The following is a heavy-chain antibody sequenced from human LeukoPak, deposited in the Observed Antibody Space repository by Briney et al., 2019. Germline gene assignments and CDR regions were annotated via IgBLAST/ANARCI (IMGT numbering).Heavy chain of an antibody. Sequence: PSETLSLTCAVCGGSFSGYYWSWIRQPPGKGLEWIGEINHSGSTNYNPSLKSRVTISVDTSKNQFSLKLSSVTAADTAVYYCARGGDSYGYLVEYFDYWGQGTLVTVSS. D-gene: IGHD5-18*01. CDR2: INHSGST. CDR3: ARGGDSYGYLVEYFDY. V-gene: IGHV4-34*01. CDR1: GGSFSGYY. J-gene: IGHJ4*02.